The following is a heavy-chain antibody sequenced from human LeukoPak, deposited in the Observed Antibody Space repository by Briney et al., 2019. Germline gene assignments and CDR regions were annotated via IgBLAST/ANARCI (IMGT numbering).Heavy chain of an antibody. Sequence: GGSLRLSCAASGFTFSSYCMHWVRQAPGKGLEWVSAISDSGGSTYYADSVKGRFTISRDNSKNTLYLQMNSLRAEDTAVYYCAKDRSGLELDYWGQGTLVTVS. D-gene: IGHD3-10*01. J-gene: IGHJ4*02. CDR3: AKDRSGLELDY. V-gene: IGHV3-23*01. CDR1: GFTFSSYC. CDR2: ISDSGGST.